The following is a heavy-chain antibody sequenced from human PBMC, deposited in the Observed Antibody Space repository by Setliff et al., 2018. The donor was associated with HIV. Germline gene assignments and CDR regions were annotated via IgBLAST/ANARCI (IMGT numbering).Heavy chain of an antibody. J-gene: IGHJ6*03. V-gene: IGHV3-23*01. Sequence: ETLSLTCTVSGGSINTYYWSWVRQAPGKGLEWVSAISGSAGSTYYADSVKGRFTISGDNSKNTLYLQMNSLRAEDTAVYYCAKPYRGSVVRDQGYMDVWGKGTTVTVSS. D-gene: IGHD3-10*01. CDR3: AKPYRGSVVRDQGYMDV. CDR2: ISGSAGST. CDR1: GGSINTYY.